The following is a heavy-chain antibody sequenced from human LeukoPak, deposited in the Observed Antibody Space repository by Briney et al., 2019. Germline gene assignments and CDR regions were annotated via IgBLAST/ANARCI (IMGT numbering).Heavy chain of an antibody. V-gene: IGHV1-18*01. CDR2: ISAYNGNT. CDR3: ARGRGGYTRFDY. D-gene: IGHD5-12*01. CDR1: GYTFTSFG. J-gene: IGHJ4*02. Sequence: ASVKVSCKASGYTFTSFGISWVRQAPGQGLEWMGWISAYNGNTNDAQKLQGRVTMTTDTSTSTAYMELRTLRSDDTAVYYCARGRGGYTRFDYWGQGTLVTVSS.